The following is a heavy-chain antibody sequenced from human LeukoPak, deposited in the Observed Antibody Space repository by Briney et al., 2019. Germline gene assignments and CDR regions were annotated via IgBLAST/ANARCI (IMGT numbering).Heavy chain of an antibody. D-gene: IGHD3-10*01. CDR1: GFTFSDYY. Sequence: GGSLRLFCAASGFTFSDYYMSWIRQARGKGLEWVSYISSSGSTIYYADSVKGRFTISRDNAKNSLYLQMNSLRAEDTAVYYCARDTLGITMVRGVGRFDPWGQGTLVTVSS. CDR3: ARDTLGITMVRGVGRFDP. J-gene: IGHJ5*02. CDR2: ISSSGSTI. V-gene: IGHV3-11*01.